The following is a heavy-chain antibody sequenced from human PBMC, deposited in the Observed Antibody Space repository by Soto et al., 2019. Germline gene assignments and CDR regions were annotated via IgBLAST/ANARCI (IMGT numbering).Heavy chain of an antibody. CDR2: INTDGRGT. J-gene: IGHJ4*02. CDR3: ARDRPGSQSYFDY. V-gene: IGHV3-74*01. CDR1: GFTFSSVW. Sequence: GRSLRLSCAASGFTFSSVWMHWVRQTPGKGLVWVSHINTDGRGTSYADSVKGRFTISRDNARNTLYLQMNSLRAEDTAVYYCARDRPGSQSYFDYWGQGNMVTVSS. D-gene: IGHD3-10*01.